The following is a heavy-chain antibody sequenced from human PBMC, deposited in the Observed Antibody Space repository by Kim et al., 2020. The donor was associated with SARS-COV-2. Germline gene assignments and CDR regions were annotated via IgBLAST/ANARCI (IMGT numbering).Heavy chain of an antibody. J-gene: IGHJ5*02. CDR1: GFTFSSYA. CDR2: ISGSGGST. D-gene: IGHD2-2*01. V-gene: IGHV3-23*01. Sequence: GGSLRLSCAASGFTFSSYAMSWVRQAPGKGLEWVSAISGSGGSTYYADSVKGRFTISRDNSKNTLYLQMNSLRAEDTAVYYCAKESGDIVVVPAAVLGAWFDPWGQGTLVTVSS. CDR3: AKESGDIVVVPAAVLGAWFDP.